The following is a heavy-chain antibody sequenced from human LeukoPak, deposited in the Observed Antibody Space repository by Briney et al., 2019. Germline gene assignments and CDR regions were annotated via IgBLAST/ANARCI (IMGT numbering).Heavy chain of an antibody. CDR3: ARDRWELLRSVDY. Sequence: PGGSLRLSCAASGFTVSDNYMSWVRQAPGKGLEWLSSIGSTGAYIFYADSVKGRFTISRDNAKNSLYLQMNSLRAEDTAVYYCARDRWELLRSVDYWGQGTLVAVSS. D-gene: IGHD2-15*01. CDR1: GFTVSDNY. J-gene: IGHJ4*02. CDR2: IGSTGAYI. V-gene: IGHV3-21*01.